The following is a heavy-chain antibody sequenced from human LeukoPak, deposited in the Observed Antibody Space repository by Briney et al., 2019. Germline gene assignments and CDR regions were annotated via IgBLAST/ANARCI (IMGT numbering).Heavy chain of an antibody. V-gene: IGHV3-30*02. J-gene: IGHJ4*02. CDR2: IRYDGSNK. D-gene: IGHD3-10*01. CDR1: GFTFSSYG. Sequence: GGSLRLSCAASGFTFSSYGMHWVRQAPGKGLEWVAFIRYDGSNKYYADSVKGRFTISRDNSKNTLYLQMNSLRAEDTAVYYCAKDYYGSGSYPYHFDYWGQGALVTVSS. CDR3: AKDYYGSGSYPYHFDY.